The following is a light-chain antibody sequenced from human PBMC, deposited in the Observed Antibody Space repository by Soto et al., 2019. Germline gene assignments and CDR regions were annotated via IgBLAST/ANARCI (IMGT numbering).Light chain of an antibody. Sequence: DIVMTQSPDSLAVSLGERAAINCKSNESNLYNSINKNYLAWYQQKPGQPPKLLLYWASTRESGVPDRFSGSVSGTDFTLTISSLHAEAVAVYYCQQYYITPLTFGGGTEVEIK. V-gene: IGKV4-1*01. CDR1: ESNLYNSINKNY. J-gene: IGKJ4*01. CDR3: QQYYITPLT. CDR2: WAS.